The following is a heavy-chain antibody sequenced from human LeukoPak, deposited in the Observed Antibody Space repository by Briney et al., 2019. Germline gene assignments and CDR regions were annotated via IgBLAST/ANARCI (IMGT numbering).Heavy chain of an antibody. CDR2: ISSSGVST. J-gene: IGHJ4*02. V-gene: IGHV3-64*04. Sequence: PGRSLRLSCSVSGFTFRDFAMQWVRQAPGKGLEYVSSISSSGVSTYYADSVKGRFTISRDNYKNTLYLQMNSLRAEDTAVYYCARDSRADSSGRQYYFDYWGQGTLVTVSS. CDR1: GFTFRDFA. CDR3: ARDSRADSSGRQYYFDY. D-gene: IGHD3-22*01.